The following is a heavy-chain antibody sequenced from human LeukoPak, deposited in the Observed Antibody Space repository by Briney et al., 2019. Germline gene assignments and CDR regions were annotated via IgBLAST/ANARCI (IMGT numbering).Heavy chain of an antibody. CDR2: INLNSGGS. CDR1: GYIFTGYY. CDR3: ARSGAGATTYYFDY. D-gene: IGHD4/OR15-4a*01. Sequence: GASVKVSCKASGYIFTGYYLHWVRQAPGQGREWLGWINLNSGGSDYAQKFHGRVTMTRDTSISTAYMELSRLRSDDTAVYYCARSGAGATTYYFDYWGQGTLVTVSS. V-gene: IGHV1-2*02. J-gene: IGHJ4*02.